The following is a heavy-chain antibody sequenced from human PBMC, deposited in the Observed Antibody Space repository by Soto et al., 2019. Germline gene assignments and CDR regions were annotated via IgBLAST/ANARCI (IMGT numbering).Heavy chain of an antibody. CDR1: GFTVSSHY. Sequence: EVQLVESGGGLIQRGGSLRLSCAASGFTVSSHYMSWVRQAPGKGLEWVSVIYSGGSTYYTDSVKGRFTISRDDSKNTVYLQMNSLRAEDTAVYYCAKLGPGETVPTFSSGFHYWGQGTLVTVSS. CDR3: AKLGPGETVPTFSSGFHY. D-gene: IGHD3-10*01. CDR2: IYSGGST. J-gene: IGHJ4*02. V-gene: IGHV3-53*01.